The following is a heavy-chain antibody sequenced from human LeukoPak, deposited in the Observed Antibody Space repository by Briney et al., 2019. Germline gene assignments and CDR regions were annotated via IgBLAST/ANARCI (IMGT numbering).Heavy chain of an antibody. CDR1: GGSISSGSYY. Sequence: SQALSLTCTVSGGSISSGSYYWSWIRQPAGKGLEWIGRIYTSGSTNHNPSLKSRVTISVDTSKNQFSLKLSSVTAADTAVYYCARGDYDYVWGSFLSLDVWGQGTTVTVSS. J-gene: IGHJ6*02. V-gene: IGHV4-61*02. CDR3: ARGDYDYVWGSFLSLDV. CDR2: IYTSGST. D-gene: IGHD3-16*01.